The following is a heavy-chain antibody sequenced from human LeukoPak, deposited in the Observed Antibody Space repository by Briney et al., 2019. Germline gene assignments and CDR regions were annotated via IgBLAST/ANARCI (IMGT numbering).Heavy chain of an antibody. V-gene: IGHV4-34*01. Sequence: SETLSLTCAVYGGSFSGYYWSWIRQPPGKGLEWIGEINHSGSTNYNPSLKSRVTISVDTSKNQFSLKLSSVTAADTAVYYCASRSSPADAFDIWGQGTMVTVSS. CDR1: GGSFSGYY. CDR3: ASRSSPADAFDI. CDR2: INHSGST. J-gene: IGHJ3*02. D-gene: IGHD6-13*01.